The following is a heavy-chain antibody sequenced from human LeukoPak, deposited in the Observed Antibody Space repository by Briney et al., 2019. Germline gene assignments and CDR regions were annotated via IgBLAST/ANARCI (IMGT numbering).Heavy chain of an antibody. D-gene: IGHD2-2*01. CDR3: ARDVRHRYCSSNNCYRGWFDP. J-gene: IGHJ5*02. Sequence: PGGSLRLSCAASGFTFSSYWMSWVRQAPGKGLEWVANIKQDGSEKYYVDSVKGRFTISRDNSKNTLYLQMNSLRADDTAVYYCARDVRHRYCSSNNCYRGWFDPWGQGTLVTVSS. CDR2: IKQDGSEK. CDR1: GFTFSSYW. V-gene: IGHV3-7*03.